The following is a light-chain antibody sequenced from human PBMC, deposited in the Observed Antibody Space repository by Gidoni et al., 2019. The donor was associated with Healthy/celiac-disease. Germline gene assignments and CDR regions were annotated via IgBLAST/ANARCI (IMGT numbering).Light chain of an antibody. CDR2: DAS. CDR3: QQRSNWPHT. CDR1: QSVSSY. J-gene: IGKJ4*01. Sequence: EIVLTQSPATLSLSPGERATLSCMASQSVSSYLAWYQQKPGQAPRLLIYDASNRATGIPARFSGSGSGTDFTLTISSLEPEDFAVYYCQQRSNWPHTFXGXTKVEIK. V-gene: IGKV3-11*01.